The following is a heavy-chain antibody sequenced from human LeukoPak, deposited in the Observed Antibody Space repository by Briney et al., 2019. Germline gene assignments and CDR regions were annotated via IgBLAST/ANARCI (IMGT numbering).Heavy chain of an antibody. CDR2: ISAYNGNT. Sequence: GASVKVSCKASGYTFTSYGISWVRQAPGQGLEWMGWISAYNGNTNYAQKLQCRVTMTTDTSTSTAYMELRSLRSDDTAVYYCARDQGRIRYFDTTRNDYWGQGTLVTVSS. D-gene: IGHD3-9*01. CDR1: GYTFTSYG. J-gene: IGHJ4*02. V-gene: IGHV1-18*01. CDR3: ARDQGRIRYFDTTRNDY.